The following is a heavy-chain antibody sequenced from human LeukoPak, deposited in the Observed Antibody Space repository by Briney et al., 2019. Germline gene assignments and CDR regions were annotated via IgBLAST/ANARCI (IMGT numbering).Heavy chain of an antibody. CDR1: GYTFTSYY. Sequence: ASVKVSCKASGYTFTSYYMHWVRQAPGQGLEWMGIINPSGGSTSYAQKFQGRVTMTRDTSTSTVYMELSSLRSEDTAVYYCARARVFNYYDSSGPFDYWGQGTLVTVSS. CDR2: INPSGGST. J-gene: IGHJ4*02. D-gene: IGHD3-22*01. CDR3: ARARVFNYYDSSGPFDY. V-gene: IGHV1-46*01.